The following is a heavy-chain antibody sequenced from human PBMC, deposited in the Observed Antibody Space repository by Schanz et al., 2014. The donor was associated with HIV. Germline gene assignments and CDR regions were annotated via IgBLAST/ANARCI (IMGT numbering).Heavy chain of an antibody. CDR1: GFTFSNYA. D-gene: IGHD3-22*01. CDR3: AKDGSLDYDNSGYYAT. J-gene: IGHJ4*02. V-gene: IGHV3-23*01. CDR2: MTTNDRI. Sequence: EVQLLESGGGLVQPGGSLRLSCAASGFTFSNYAMTWVRQAPGKGLEWVSVMTTNDRIYYAESVKGRFTISRDTSTNTLYLQLIGLRAEDTAVYYCAKDGSLDYDNSGYYATWGQGTLVTVSS.